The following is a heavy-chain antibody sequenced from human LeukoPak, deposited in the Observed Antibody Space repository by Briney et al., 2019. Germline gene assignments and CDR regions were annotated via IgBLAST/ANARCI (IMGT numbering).Heavy chain of an antibody. Sequence: GGSLRLSCAASGFTFSSYGMHWVRQAPGKGLEWVSAISSSGGSTYYADSVKGRFSISRDNSKNTLYLQMNSLRAEDTAVYYCAADHGPEGYDSSGYYRWGQGTLVTVSS. CDR3: AADHGPEGYDSSGYYR. V-gene: IGHV3-23*01. CDR1: GFTFSSYG. D-gene: IGHD3-22*01. CDR2: ISSSGGST. J-gene: IGHJ4*02.